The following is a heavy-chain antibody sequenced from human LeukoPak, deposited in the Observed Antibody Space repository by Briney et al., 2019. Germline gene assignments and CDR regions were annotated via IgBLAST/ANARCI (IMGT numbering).Heavy chain of an antibody. Sequence: PGGSLRLSCAASGFSVSNNYMSWVRQAPGKGLEWVSLIYSGGDKRYAASVKGRFTISRDNSKNTLYLQMDSLRVEDTAVYYCAKEGRSLQTYWGQGTLVTVSS. V-gene: IGHV3-53*01. D-gene: IGHD5-24*01. CDR3: AKEGRSLQTY. CDR2: IYSGGDK. CDR1: GFSVSNNY. J-gene: IGHJ4*02.